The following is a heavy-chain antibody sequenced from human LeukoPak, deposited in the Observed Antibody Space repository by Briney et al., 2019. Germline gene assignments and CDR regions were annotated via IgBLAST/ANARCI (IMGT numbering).Heavy chain of an antibody. V-gene: IGHV3-23*01. CDR2: ISGIGCST. CDR1: GFTFSTYA. Sequence: GGPLRLSCAASGFTFSTYAMSCVRQPPRKGVEWVSGISGIGCSTYYADSVKGRFTISRDNSKNTLYLQLNSLTAEDTSIYFCAKALEQETVIALDSWGQGTLVTVSS. D-gene: IGHD6-13*01. J-gene: IGHJ4*02. CDR3: AKALEQETVIALDS.